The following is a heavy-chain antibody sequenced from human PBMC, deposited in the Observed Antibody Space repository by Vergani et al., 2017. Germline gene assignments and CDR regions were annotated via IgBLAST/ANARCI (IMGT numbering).Heavy chain of an antibody. CDR1: GFTFSSYN. CDR2: ISSSSRSI. Sequence: EVQLVESGGGLAQPGGSLRLSCAASGFTFSSYNMNWVRRAPGKGLVWLSYISSSSRSIYYADSVKCRFNIPRDNAKNSLNLQMNSLIAEDTAVYYCAGGSTVTTLYFYYGMDVWGQGTTVTVSS. CDR3: AGGSTVTTLYFYYGMDV. D-gene: IGHD4-17*01. J-gene: IGHJ6*02. V-gene: IGHV3-48*01.